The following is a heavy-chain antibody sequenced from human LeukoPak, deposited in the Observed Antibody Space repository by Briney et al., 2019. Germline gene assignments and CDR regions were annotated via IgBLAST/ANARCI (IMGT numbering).Heavy chain of an antibody. Sequence: PSDTLSLTCAVSSGXISSTNWWTWVRQPPGKGLESIGQIYDSGSTYYNPSLKSRVTISVDTSKNQFSLKLSSVTAADTAVYYCAREGLTVNGMDVWGQGTTVTVSS. V-gene: IGHV4-4*02. CDR2: IYDSGST. D-gene: IGHD4-17*01. J-gene: IGHJ6*02. CDR1: SGXISSTNW. CDR3: AREGLTVNGMDV.